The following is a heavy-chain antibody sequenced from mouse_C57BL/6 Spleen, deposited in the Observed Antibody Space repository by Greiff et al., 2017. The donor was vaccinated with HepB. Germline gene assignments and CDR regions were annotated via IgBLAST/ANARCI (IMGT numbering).Heavy chain of an antibody. J-gene: IGHJ4*01. CDR1: GYTFTSYW. D-gene: IGHD2-1*01. CDR3: ARNGNYVGYAMDY. V-gene: IGHV1-50*01. Sequence: QVQLQQPGAELVKPGASVKLSCKASGYTFTSYWLQWVKQRPGQGLEWIGEIAPSDSSTNYNHKFKGKATLTVDTSSSTAYMQRSSLTCEDSAVYDWARNGNYVGYAMDYWGQGTTVTVSS. CDR2: IAPSDSST.